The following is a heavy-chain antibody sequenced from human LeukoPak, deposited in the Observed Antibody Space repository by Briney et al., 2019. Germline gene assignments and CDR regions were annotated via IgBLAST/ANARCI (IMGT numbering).Heavy chain of an antibody. Sequence: SETLSLTCAVSGGSISSGGYSWSWIRQPPGKGLEWIGYMYHSGSTYYNPSLKSRVTISVDRSKNQFSLKLSSVTAADTAVYYCAGGSLRSQTFDIWGQGTMVTVSS. CDR2: MYHSGST. J-gene: IGHJ3*02. CDR1: GGSISSGGYS. D-gene: IGHD3-10*01. V-gene: IGHV4-30-2*01. CDR3: AGGSLRSQTFDI.